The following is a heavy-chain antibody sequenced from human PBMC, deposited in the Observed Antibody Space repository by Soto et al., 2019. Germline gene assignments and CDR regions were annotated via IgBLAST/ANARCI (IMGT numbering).Heavy chain of an antibody. CDR2: IEIDPRAT. CDR3: GKGDGGYFDY. Sequence: LRLSCIASGFTFTNYAMIWFRQAPGKGPEWVSSIEIDPRATYYGDSVKGRFTISRDDSQNALYLQMNSLRAEGTAVYFCGKGDGGYFDYWGQGSLVTVSS. J-gene: IGHJ4*02. D-gene: IGHD3-16*01. V-gene: IGHV3-23*03. CDR1: GFTFTNYA.